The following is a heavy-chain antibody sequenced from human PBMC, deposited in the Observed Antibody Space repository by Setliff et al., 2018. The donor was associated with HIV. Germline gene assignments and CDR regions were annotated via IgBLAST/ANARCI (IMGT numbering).Heavy chain of an antibody. Sequence: GGSLRLSCAASGFTCSSYWMSWVRQAPGKGLEWVANIKQDGSEKNYVDSVKGRFTISRDNAKNSLYMQMNSLRAEDTAVYYCARELQWSRDSGREEDYWGQGTLVTVSS. V-gene: IGHV3-7*01. CDR3: ARELQWSRDSGREEDY. J-gene: IGHJ4*02. CDR1: GFTCSSYW. D-gene: IGHD1-26*01. CDR2: IKQDGSEK.